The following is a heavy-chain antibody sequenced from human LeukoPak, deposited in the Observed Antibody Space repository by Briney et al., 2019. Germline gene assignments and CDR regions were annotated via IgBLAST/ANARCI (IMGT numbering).Heavy chain of an antibody. CDR2: ISRSSSTI. D-gene: IGHD3-10*01. CDR1: GFTFSSYS. V-gene: IGHV3-48*01. J-gene: IGHJ6*03. Sequence: GGSLRLSCAASGFTFSSYSMNWVRQAPGKGLEWVSYISRSSSTILYADSVKGRFTISRDNAKNSLYLQMNSLRAEDTAVYYCAREGGGITAYYYYMDVWGKGTTVTVSS. CDR3: AREGGGITAYYYYMDV.